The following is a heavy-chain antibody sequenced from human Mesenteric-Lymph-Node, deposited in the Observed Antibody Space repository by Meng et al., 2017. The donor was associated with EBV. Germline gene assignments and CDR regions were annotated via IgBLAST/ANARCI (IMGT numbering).Heavy chain of an antibody. J-gene: IGHJ4*02. V-gene: IGHV4-34*01. CDR3: ARIRSIWGTYQNYYFDS. Sequence: VQMEQWGAARLKPSETLSLNCAVYGGSFMGFYWTWIRQSPGRDLEWIGEINHSGFSKYNPSLKSRLTISLDTSKNQVSLTLGSVTAADTAVYYCARIRSIWGTYQNYYFDSWGQGTLVTVSS. CDR1: GGSFMGFY. CDR2: INHSGFS. D-gene: IGHD3-16*02.